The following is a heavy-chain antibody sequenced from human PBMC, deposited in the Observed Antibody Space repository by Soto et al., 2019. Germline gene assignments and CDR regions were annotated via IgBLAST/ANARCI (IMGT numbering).Heavy chain of an antibody. J-gene: IGHJ4*02. CDR2: ISGSGGST. CDR1: GFTFSSYA. D-gene: IGHD6-13*01. V-gene: IGHV3-23*01. Sequence: EVQLLESGGGLVQPGGSLRLSCAASGFTFSSYAMSWVRQAPGKGLEWVSAISGSGGSTYYADSVKGRFTISRDNSKNTLYRQMNSLRAEDTAVYYCANKYSSRTPWFDYWGQGTLVTVSS. CDR3: ANKYSSRTPWFDY.